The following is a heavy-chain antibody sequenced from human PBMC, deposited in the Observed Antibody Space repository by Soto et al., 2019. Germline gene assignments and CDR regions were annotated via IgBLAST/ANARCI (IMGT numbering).Heavy chain of an antibody. J-gene: IGHJ4*02. V-gene: IGHV1-46*01. CDR1: GDTFTDYY. D-gene: IGHD2-21*02. CDR2: VNPSGGHT. Sequence: QVQLVQSGAEGKKPGASVKVSCKASGDTFTDYYIHWVRQAPGQGLEWMGTVNPSGGHTTYAQHFLGRMTMTRDTSTSTLYMELTSLTSADTAVYYCARGGHVVVVTAALDYWGQGTLVTVSS. CDR3: ARGGHVVVVTAALDY.